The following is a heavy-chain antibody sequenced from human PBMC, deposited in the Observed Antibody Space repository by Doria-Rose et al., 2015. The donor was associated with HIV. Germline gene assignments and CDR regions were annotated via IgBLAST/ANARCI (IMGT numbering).Heavy chain of an antibody. CDR2: IFSDDER. CDR1: GVSLSSPGMG. D-gene: IGHD6-13*01. V-gene: IGHV2-26*01. J-gene: IGHJ4*02. CDR3: ARIKSSRWYHKYYFDF. Sequence: QITLKESGPVPVKPTETLTLTCTVSGVSLSSPGMGVSWIRQPPGKALEWLANIFSDDERSYKTSLKSRLTISRGTSKSQVVPTMTDMDPVDTATYYCARIKSSRWYHKYYFDFWGQGTLVIVSA.